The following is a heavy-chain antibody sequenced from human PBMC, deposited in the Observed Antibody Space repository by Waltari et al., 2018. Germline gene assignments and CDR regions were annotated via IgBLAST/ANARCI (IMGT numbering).Heavy chain of an antibody. D-gene: IGHD6-19*01. V-gene: IGHV1-46*01. CDR3: ARDVAGSYTKQWLVDAFDI. CDR1: GYTFTSYY. CDR2: INPSGGST. Sequence: QVQLVQSGAEVKKPGASVKVSCKASGYTFTSYYMHWVRQAPGQGLEWMGIINPSGGSTSYAQKCQGRVTMTRDTSTSTVYMELSSLRSEDTAVYYCARDVAGSYTKQWLVDAFDIWGQGTMVTVSS. J-gene: IGHJ3*02.